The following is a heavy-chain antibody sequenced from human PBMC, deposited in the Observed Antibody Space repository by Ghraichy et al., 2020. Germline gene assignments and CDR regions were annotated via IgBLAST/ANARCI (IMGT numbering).Heavy chain of an antibody. CDR2: IYNDGST. Sequence: GGSLRLSCAASGFTVSSNYMNWVRQAPGKGLEWVSVIYNDGSTCYTDSVKGRFTISRDNSKNTLLLQMNSLRAEDTAVYYCARGRSDYQTDYFDYWGQGTLVTVSS. D-gene: IGHD3-22*01. V-gene: IGHV3-53*01. CDR1: GFTVSSNY. J-gene: IGHJ4*02. CDR3: ARGRSDYQTDYFDY.